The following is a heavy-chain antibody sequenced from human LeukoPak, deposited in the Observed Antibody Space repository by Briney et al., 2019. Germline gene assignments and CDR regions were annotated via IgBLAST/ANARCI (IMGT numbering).Heavy chain of an antibody. J-gene: IGHJ6*03. V-gene: IGHV3-7*01. CDR3: ARAGRKSRGVDIVRKKETGYYYYLDV. Sequence: GGSLRLSCAASGFTFSSYAMSWVRQAPGKGLEWVANIKQEGSEKYYVDSVKGRFTISRDNAKNSLYLQMNSLRVEDTAVYYCARAGRKSRGVDIVRKKETGYYYYLDVWGKGTTVTVSS. D-gene: IGHD2-15*01. CDR2: IKQEGSEK. CDR1: GFTFSSYA.